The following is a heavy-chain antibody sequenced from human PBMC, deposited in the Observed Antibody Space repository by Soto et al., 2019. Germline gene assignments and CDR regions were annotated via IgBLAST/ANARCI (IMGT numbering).Heavy chain of an antibody. D-gene: IGHD2-15*01. CDR1: GFSLSSYA. Sequence: QVQLVESGGGVVQPGGSLRLSCATSGFSLSSYAMHWVRQAPGKGLEWVALMSYDETKKYYADSVKGRFTISRDTSKNTLFLQMNNLTVGHTVVYYFAKDRRNRDFMHILVVDFRGQGALVTVSS. J-gene: IGHJ4*02. V-gene: IGHV3-30*18. CDR3: AKDRRNRDFMHILVVDF. CDR2: MSYDETKK.